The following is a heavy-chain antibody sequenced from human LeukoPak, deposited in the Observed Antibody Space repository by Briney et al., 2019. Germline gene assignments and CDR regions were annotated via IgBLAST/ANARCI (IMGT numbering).Heavy chain of an antibody. V-gene: IGHV3-66*04. CDR1: GFTVSSNY. D-gene: IGHD3-16*01. Sequence: GGSLRLSCAASGFTVSSNYMSWVRQAPGKGLEWVSVIYSGGSTYYADSVKGRFTISRDNSKNTLLLQMNSLRAEDTAVYYCARRRYDWGGDFANWGQGTLVTVSS. CDR2: IYSGGST. J-gene: IGHJ4*02. CDR3: ARRRYDWGGDFAN.